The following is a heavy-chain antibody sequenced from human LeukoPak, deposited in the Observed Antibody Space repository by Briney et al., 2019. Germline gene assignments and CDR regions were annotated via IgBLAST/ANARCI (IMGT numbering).Heavy chain of an antibody. D-gene: IGHD2-2*01. J-gene: IGHJ4*02. CDR2: ISHHGAST. V-gene: IGHV3-23*01. CDR3: AKDLKAPGVVVPAAAMAQDY. CDR1: GFTYSTYG. Sequence: GGSLRLSCAVSGFTYSTYGMNWVRQAPGKGLEWVSAISHHGASTFYAESVKGRFTISRDNSKNTLYLQMNSLRAEDTAVYYCAKDLKAPGVVVPAAAMAQDYWGQGTLVTVSS.